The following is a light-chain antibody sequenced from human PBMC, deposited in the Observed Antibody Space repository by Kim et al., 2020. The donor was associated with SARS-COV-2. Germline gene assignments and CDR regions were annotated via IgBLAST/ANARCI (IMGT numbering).Light chain of an antibody. CDR3: QRYGSSLYT. Sequence: LSLYPGERATLSCRASQSVSSIAWYQQKPGQAPRLLIYGASSRATGIPDRFSGSGSGTDFTLTISRLEPEDFAVYYCQRYGSSLYTFGQGTKLEI. CDR2: GAS. V-gene: IGKV3-20*01. CDR1: QSVSS. J-gene: IGKJ2*01.